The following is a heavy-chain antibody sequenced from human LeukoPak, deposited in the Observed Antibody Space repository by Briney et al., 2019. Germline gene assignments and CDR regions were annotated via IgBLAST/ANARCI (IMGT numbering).Heavy chain of an antibody. J-gene: IGHJ4*02. CDR3: ARGYGSSRGWY. V-gene: IGHV3-74*01. D-gene: IGHD6-6*01. CDR2: INSDGSST. CDR1: GFTFSSYW. Sequence: GGSLRLSCAASGFTFSSYWMHWVRQAPGKGLVWVSRINSDGSSTSYADSVKGRFTISRDNAKNTLYLQINSLRAEDTAVYYCARGYGSSRGWYWGQGTLVTVSS.